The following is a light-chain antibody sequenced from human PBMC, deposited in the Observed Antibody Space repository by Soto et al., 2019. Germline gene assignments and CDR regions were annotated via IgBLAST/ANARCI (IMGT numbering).Light chain of an antibody. J-gene: IGKJ3*01. CDR1: QSVGSTY. CDR2: GVS. CDR3: QQYGTSPLT. V-gene: IGKV3-20*01. Sequence: EIVLTQSPGTLSLSPGERATLSCRASQSVGSTYLAWYQQKPGQAPKLLIYGVSSRATGIPDRFSGSGSGTDFTLTISRLEPEDFAFYYCQQYGTSPLTFGPGTKVDI.